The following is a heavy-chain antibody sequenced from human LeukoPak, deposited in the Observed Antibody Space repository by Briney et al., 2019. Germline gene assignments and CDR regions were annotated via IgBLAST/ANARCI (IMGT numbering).Heavy chain of an antibody. CDR1: GFRFDIYR. J-gene: IGHJ6*03. CDR2: IYPGDSDT. V-gene: IGHV5-51*01. CDR3: TRPPPHGHYHNYYMDV. Sequence: GESLKISCKAYGFRFDIYRIGWVRQMPGKSLEWMGAIYPGDSDTRYSPSFQNHVTISADKSIDTAYLQWHSMGASDTAIYYCTRPPPHGHYHNYYMDVWGKGTTVTVSS.